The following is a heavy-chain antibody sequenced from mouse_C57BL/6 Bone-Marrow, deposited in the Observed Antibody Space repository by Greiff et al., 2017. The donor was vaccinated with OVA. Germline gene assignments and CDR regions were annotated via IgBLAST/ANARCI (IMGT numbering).Heavy chain of an antibody. V-gene: IGHV14-1*01. D-gene: IGHD2-5*01. Sequence: EVQVVESGAELVRPGASVKLSCTASGFNITDYYMHWVKQRPEQGLEWIGRIDPEDGDTEYAPKFQGKATMTADTSSNTAYLQLSSLTSEDTAVYYCKGGYYSNYVGNYFDYWGQGTTLTVSS. CDR1: GFNITDYY. CDR2: IDPEDGDT. J-gene: IGHJ2*01. CDR3: KGGYYSNYVGNYFDY.